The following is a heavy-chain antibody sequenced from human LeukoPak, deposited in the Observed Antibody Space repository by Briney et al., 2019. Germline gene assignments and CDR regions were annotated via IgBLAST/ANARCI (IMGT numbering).Heavy chain of an antibody. V-gene: IGHV4-61*02. CDR3: AKPQAPYCSSTSCYTPV. J-gene: IGHJ1*01. D-gene: IGHD2-2*02. CDR2: ISSSGST. CDR1: GGSISSSHYY. Sequence: PSETLSLTCSVSGGSISSSHYYWNWVRQPAGKGLEWIGRISSSGSTTYSPSLQSRVTMSVGTSKNQFSLRLTSVTAADTAVYYCAKPQAPYCSSTSCYTPVWGQGTLVTVSS.